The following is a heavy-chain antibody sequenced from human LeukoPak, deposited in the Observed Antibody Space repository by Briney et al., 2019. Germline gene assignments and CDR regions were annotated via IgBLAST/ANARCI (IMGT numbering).Heavy chain of an antibody. CDR3: ASPWSVSYFDY. Sequence: GGSLRLSCAASGFTFSSYWMHWVRQAPGKGLVWVSRINSDGSSTSYADSVKGRFTISRDNAKNTLYLQMNSLRAEDTAVYYCASPWSVSYFDYWGQGTLVTVSS. CDR2: INSDGSST. D-gene: IGHD4-17*01. J-gene: IGHJ4*02. CDR1: GFTFSSYW. V-gene: IGHV3-74*01.